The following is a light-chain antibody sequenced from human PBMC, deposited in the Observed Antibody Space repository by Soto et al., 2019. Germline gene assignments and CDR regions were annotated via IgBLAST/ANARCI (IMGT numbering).Light chain of an antibody. CDR3: QTWGTGIQV. CDR2: LNSDGRH. V-gene: IGLV4-69*01. Sequence: QSVLTQSPSASASLGASVKLTCTLSSGHSNYAIAWHQQQPEKGPRYLMKLNSDGRHSKGDGIPDRFSGSPSGAERYLTISSLQSEDEADYYCQTWGTGIQVFGGGTKLTVL. J-gene: IGLJ2*01. CDR1: SGHSNYA.